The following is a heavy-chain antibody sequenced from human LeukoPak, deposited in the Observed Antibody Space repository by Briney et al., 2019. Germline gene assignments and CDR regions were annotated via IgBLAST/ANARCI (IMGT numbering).Heavy chain of an antibody. J-gene: IGHJ4*02. CDR2: IGTAGDT. CDR3: VRGTGYSAYDYDFDY. Sequence: PGGSLRLSCAASGFTFSGYDMHWVRHATGKGLEWVSAIGTAGDTYYPGSVKGRFTISRENAKNSLYLQMNSLRAGDTAVYYCVRGTGYSAYDYDFDYWGRGTLVTVSS. CDR1: GFTFSGYD. D-gene: IGHD5-12*01. V-gene: IGHV3-13*04.